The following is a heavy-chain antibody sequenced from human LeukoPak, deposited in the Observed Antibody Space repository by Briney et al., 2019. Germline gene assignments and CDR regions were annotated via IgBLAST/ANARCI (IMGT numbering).Heavy chain of an antibody. V-gene: IGHV1-58*02. Sequence: SVKVSCKASGFTFTSSAMQWVRQARGQRLEWIGWIVVGSGNTNYAQKFQERVTITRDMSTSTAYMELSSLRSEDTAVYYCARGGYYGSGIRGYFDYWGQGTLVTVSS. CDR3: ARGGYYGSGIRGYFDY. CDR2: IVVGSGNT. J-gene: IGHJ4*02. CDR1: GFTFTSSA. D-gene: IGHD3-10*01.